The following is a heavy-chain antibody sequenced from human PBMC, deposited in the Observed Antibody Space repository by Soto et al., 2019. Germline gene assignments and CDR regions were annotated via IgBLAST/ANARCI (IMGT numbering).Heavy chain of an antibody. CDR2: IWYDGSNK. CDR3: ASMYYDLPHATHNYYYYGMDV. Sequence: QVQLVESGGGVVQPGRSLRLSCAASGFTFSSYGMHWVRQAPGKGLEWVAVIWYDGSNKYYADSVKGRFTISRDNSKNTLYLQMNSLRAEDTAVYYCASMYYDLPHATHNYYYYGMDVWGQGTTVTVSS. CDR1: GFTFSSYG. D-gene: IGHD3-3*01. J-gene: IGHJ6*02. V-gene: IGHV3-33*01.